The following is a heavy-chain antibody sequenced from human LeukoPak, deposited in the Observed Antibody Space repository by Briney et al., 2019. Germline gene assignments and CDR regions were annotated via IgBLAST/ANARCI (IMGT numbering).Heavy chain of an antibody. CDR1: GGSFSGYY. CDR3: ARHSSGAVNNDFDY. J-gene: IGHJ4*02. D-gene: IGHD1-26*01. CDR2: INHSGST. Sequence: PSETLSLTCAVYGGSFSGYYWSWIRQPPGKGLEWIGEINHSGSTNYNPSLESRVTISVDTSKNQFSLKLSSVTAADTAVYYCARHSSGAVNNDFDYWGQGTLVTVSS. V-gene: IGHV4-34*01.